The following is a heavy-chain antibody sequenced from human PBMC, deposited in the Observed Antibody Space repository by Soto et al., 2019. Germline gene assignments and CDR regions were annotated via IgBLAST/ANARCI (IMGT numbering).Heavy chain of an antibody. D-gene: IGHD3-3*01. Sequence: QVQLQESGPGLVKPSQTLSLTCTVSGGSISSGDYYWSWIRQPPGKGLEWIGYIYYSGSTYYNPSLKSRVTISVDTSKNQFSLKLSSVTAADTAVYYCARDSFYDFWSGPRGVFDYWGQGTLVTVSS. CDR1: GGSISSGDYY. J-gene: IGHJ4*02. CDR3: ARDSFYDFWSGPRGVFDY. V-gene: IGHV4-30-4*01. CDR2: IYYSGST.